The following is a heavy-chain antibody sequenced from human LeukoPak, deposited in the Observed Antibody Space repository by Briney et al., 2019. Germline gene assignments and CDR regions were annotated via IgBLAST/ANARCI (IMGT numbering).Heavy chain of an antibody. CDR1: GFTFNRYA. Sequence: GGSLRTSRASSGFTFNRYAMRWVRQATGKGLEWVSAISGSGGSTYYADSVKGRFTISRDNSKNTLYLQMNSLRAEDTAVYYCARDHYWGQGTLVTVSS. CDR2: ISGSGGST. CDR3: ARDHY. V-gene: IGHV3-23*01. J-gene: IGHJ4*02.